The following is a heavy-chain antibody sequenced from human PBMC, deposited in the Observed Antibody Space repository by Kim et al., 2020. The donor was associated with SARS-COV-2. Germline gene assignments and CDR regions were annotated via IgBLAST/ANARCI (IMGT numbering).Heavy chain of an antibody. Sequence: GGSLRLSCAASGFTFSSYGMHWVRQAPGKGLEWVAVIWYDGSNKYYADSVKGRFTISRDNSKNTLYLQMNSLRAEDTAVYYCARAAHYDFWSGYFSPQYGMDVWGQGTTVTVSS. V-gene: IGHV3-33*01. CDR3: ARAAHYDFWSGYFSPQYGMDV. D-gene: IGHD3-3*01. J-gene: IGHJ6*02. CDR1: GFTFSSYG. CDR2: IWYDGSNK.